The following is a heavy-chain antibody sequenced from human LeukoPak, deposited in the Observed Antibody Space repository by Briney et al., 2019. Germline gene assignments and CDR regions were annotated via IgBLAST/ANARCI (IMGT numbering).Heavy chain of an antibody. CDR3: ASSFDRDSSGYDRPPGY. D-gene: IGHD3-22*01. CDR1: GFTVSSNY. Sequence: TGGSLRLSCSASGFTVSSNYMSWVRQAPGKGLEWVSVIYTADVTCCADGTTFYADSVKGRFTIFRDSSKNTMYLQMNSLRGDDAAVYYCASSFDRDSSGYDRPPGYWGQGTVVTVSS. CDR2: IYTADVTCCADGTT. J-gene: IGHJ4*02. V-gene: IGHV3-53*05.